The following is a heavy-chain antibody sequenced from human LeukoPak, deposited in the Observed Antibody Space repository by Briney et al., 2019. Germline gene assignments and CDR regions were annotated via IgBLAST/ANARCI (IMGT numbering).Heavy chain of an antibody. V-gene: IGHV3-9*01. D-gene: IGHD3-22*01. CDR3: AKDLSLWYGTSGYYHDFDN. CDR2: ISWNDGSI. Sequence: GGSLRLSCAASGFTFDDYAMHWVRQVPGKGLEWVSGISWNDGSIGYADSVKGRFTISRDNAKNSLYLQMNSLRTEDTALYYCAKDLSLWYGTSGYYHDFDNWGQGTLVTVSS. J-gene: IGHJ4*02. CDR1: GFTFDDYA.